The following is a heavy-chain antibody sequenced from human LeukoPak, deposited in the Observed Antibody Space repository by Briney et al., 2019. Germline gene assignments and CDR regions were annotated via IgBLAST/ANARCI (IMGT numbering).Heavy chain of an antibody. CDR1: GGSFSGYY. CDR3: ARGSFLITFGGFIG. D-gene: IGHD3-16*02. Sequence: SETLSLTCAVYGGSFSGYYYSWIRQPPGEGLEWIGEINHSGDTNCNPSLKSRVTLSVDTSKNQFSLKLGSVTAEDTAVYYCARGSFLITFGGFIGWGQGTLVTVSS. V-gene: IGHV4-34*01. J-gene: IGHJ4*02. CDR2: INHSGDT.